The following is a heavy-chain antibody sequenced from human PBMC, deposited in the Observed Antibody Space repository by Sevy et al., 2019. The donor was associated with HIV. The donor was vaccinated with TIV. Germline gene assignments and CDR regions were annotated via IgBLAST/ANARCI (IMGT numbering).Heavy chain of an antibody. V-gene: IGHV3-23*01. CDR3: AKGGGGHYDPDEIAYYFYYYNMDV. CDR1: GFSFDSYG. CDR2: ISGSGTRT. Sequence: GGSLRLSCAVSGFSFDSYGMTWVRQAPGKGLEWVSAISGSGTRTYYADSVKGHFIISRDNSKNTLDLQMNSLRAGDTVIYYWAKGGGGHYDPDEIAYYFYYYNMDVWGKGTTVTVSS. J-gene: IGHJ6*03. D-gene: IGHD3-22*01.